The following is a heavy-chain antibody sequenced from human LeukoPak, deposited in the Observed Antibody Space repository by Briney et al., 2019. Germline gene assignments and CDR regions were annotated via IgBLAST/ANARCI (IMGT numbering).Heavy chain of an antibody. J-gene: IGHJ6*02. CDR3: AREYYYDSSGYYYYYYYGMDV. D-gene: IGHD3-22*01. Sequence: GASVKVSCKASGYTFTSYAMHWVRQAPGQRLEWMGWINAGNGNTKYSQKFQGRVTITRDTSASTAYMELSSLRSEDTAVYYCAREYYYDSSGYYYYYYYGMDVWGQGTTVTVSS. V-gene: IGHV1-3*01. CDR1: GYTFTSYA. CDR2: INAGNGNT.